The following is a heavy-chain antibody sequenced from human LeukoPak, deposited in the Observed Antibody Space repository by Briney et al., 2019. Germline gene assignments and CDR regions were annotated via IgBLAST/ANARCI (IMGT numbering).Heavy chain of an antibody. CDR2: ISYDGSNK. D-gene: IGHD7-27*01. J-gene: IGHJ4*02. Sequence: GGSLRLSCAASGFTFSSYGMHWVRQAPGKGLEWVAVISYDGSNKYYADSVKGRFTISRDNSKNTLYLQMNSLRAEDTAVYYCAKAGDLDYWGQETLVTVSS. V-gene: IGHV3-30*18. CDR1: GFTFSSYG. CDR3: AKAGDLDY.